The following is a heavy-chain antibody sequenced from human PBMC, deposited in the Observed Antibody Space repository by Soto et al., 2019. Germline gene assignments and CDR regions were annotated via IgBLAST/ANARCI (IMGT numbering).Heavy chain of an antibody. CDR2: ISAYNGNT. Sequence: GASVKVSCKSSGYTFTSYGISWVRQAPGQGLEWMGWISAYNGNTNYAQKLQGRVTMTTDTSTSTAYMELRSLRSDDTAVYYCARSIAARPDYYYYGMDVWGQGTTVTVSS. CDR1: GYTFTSYG. D-gene: IGHD6-6*01. J-gene: IGHJ6*02. CDR3: ARSIAARPDYYYYGMDV. V-gene: IGHV1-18*01.